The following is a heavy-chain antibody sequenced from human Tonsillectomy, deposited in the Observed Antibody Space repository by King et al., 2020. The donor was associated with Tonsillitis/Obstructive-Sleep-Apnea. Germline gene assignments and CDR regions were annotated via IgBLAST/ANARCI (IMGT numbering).Heavy chain of an antibody. J-gene: IGHJ3*02. Sequence: VQLQESGPGLVKPSETLSLTCTVSGGSISSYYWSWIRQPPGKGLEWIGYIYYSGSTNYNPSLKIRVTIAVNTSKNQFSLKLSSVTAADTAVYYCARGIRGDNDAFDSWGQGTMVTVSS. CDR1: GGSISSYY. V-gene: IGHV4-59*01. CDR3: ARGIRGDNDAFDS. CDR2: IYYSGST. D-gene: IGHD3-10*01.